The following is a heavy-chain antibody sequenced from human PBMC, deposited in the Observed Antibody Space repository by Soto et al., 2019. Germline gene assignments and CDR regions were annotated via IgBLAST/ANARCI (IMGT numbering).Heavy chain of an antibody. V-gene: IGHV3-33*01. CDR1: GFTFGSHG. Sequence: PGGSLRLSCAAFGFTFGSHGMHWVRQGPGKGLEWVAVIWYDGSNKYYADSVKGRFTISRDNSNNMLYPEMNSLRVEDTAVYYCARWGNWKVADYWGQGTLVTVSS. J-gene: IGHJ4*02. CDR3: ARWGNWKVADY. D-gene: IGHD1-1*01. CDR2: IWYDGSNK.